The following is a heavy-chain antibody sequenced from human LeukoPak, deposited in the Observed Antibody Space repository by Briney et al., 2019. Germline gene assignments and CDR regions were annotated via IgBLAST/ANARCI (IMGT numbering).Heavy chain of an antibody. CDR2: MKQDGSTR. D-gene: IGHD6-19*01. CDR1: GFTFSNYW. J-gene: IGHJ4*02. CDR3: ARGQQWLVD. Sequence: GGSLRLSCVASGFTFSNYWMSWVRQAPGKGLEWLANMKQDGSTRYYVGSVKGRFTISRDNAKNALYLQMNSLRAEDTAVYYCARGQQWLVDWGQGTLVTVSS. V-gene: IGHV3-7*03.